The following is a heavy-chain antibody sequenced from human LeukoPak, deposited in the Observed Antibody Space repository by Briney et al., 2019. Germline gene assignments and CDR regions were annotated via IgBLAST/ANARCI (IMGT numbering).Heavy chain of an antibody. D-gene: IGHD3-9*01. CDR2: ISSSSSYI. Sequence: GGSLRLSCAASGFTFSNAWMSWVRQAPGKGLEWVSSISSSSSYIYYADSVKGRFTISRDNAKNSLYLQMNSLRAEDPAVYYCATGSLTARAGYWGQGTLVTVSS. V-gene: IGHV3-21*01. J-gene: IGHJ4*02. CDR3: ATGSLTARAGY. CDR1: GFTFSNAW.